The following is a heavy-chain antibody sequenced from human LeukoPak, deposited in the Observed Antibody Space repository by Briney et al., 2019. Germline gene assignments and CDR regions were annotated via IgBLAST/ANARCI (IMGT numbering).Heavy chain of an antibody. Sequence: SETLSLTCTVSGGSIITSSYYWGWIRQSPGKGLEWIGSMFYRGTSSYNPSLKSRVTTSVDTSKNQFSLTLNSVTAADSAVYYCVRQQMDFYDTSGSHYGGYFDPWGQGTLVTVTS. CDR1: GGSIITSSYY. CDR3: VRQQMDFYDTSGSHYGGYFDP. J-gene: IGHJ5*02. D-gene: IGHD3-22*01. CDR2: MFYRGTS. V-gene: IGHV4-39*01.